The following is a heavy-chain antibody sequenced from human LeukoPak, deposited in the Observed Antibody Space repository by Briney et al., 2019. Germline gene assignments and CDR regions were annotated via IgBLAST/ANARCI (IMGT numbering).Heavy chain of an antibody. CDR1: GFTFSSYE. J-gene: IGHJ6*03. CDR2: ISSSGSTI. Sequence: AGGSLRLSCAASGFTFSSYEMNWVRQAPGKGLEWVSYISSSGSTIYYADSVKGRFTISRDNAKKSLYLQMNSLRAEDTAVYYCARDAKSTTIFGEVPNETTYYYYYYMDVWGKGTTVTVSS. CDR3: ARDAKSTTIFGEVPNETTYYYYYYMDV. D-gene: IGHD3-3*01. V-gene: IGHV3-48*03.